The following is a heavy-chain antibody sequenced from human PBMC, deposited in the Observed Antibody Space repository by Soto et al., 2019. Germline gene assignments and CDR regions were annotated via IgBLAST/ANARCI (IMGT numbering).Heavy chain of an antibody. V-gene: IGHV4-34*01. CDR1: GGPFTDYY. CDR3: ARGNHYYGMDV. CDR2: ISHSGAT. J-gene: IGHJ6*02. Sequence: SSETLSLTCAVYGGPFTDYYRTWIRQPPGKGLEWIGEISHSGATNYNPSLKSRVTISEDASKNQVSLKVTSVTAADTAVFYCARGNHYYGMDVWGQGTTVTVSS.